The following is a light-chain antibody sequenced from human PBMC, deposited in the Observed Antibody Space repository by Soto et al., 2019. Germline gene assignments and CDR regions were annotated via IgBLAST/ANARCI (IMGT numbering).Light chain of an antibody. V-gene: IGLV2-14*01. CDR1: SSDVGGYNY. Sequence: QSVLTQPDSVSESPGQSITISCTGTSSDVGGYNYVSWYQQHPGKAPKLMIYEVSNRPSGVSNRFSGSKSGNTASLTISGLQAEDEADYYCSSYTSSSTLVFGTGTKVTVL. CDR3: SSYTSSSTLV. J-gene: IGLJ1*01. CDR2: EVS.